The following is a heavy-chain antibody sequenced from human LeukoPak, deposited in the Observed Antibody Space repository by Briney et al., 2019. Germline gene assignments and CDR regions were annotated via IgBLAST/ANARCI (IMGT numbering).Heavy chain of an antibody. CDR1: GGSITISNYY. J-gene: IGHJ5*02. V-gene: IGHV4-39*01. Sequence: PSETLSLTCTVYGGSITISNYYWGWIRQPPGKGLEYIGSLYYRGTASYNPSLKSRVTISVDAPKNQFSLHLTSVTADDTSIYYCASNLLTWGQGVLVTVSS. D-gene: IGHD1-26*01. CDR2: LYYRGTA. CDR3: ASNLLT.